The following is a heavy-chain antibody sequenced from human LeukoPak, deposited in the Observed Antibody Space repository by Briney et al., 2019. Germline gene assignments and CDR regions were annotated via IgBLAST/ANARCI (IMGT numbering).Heavy chain of an antibody. Sequence: ASVKVSCKASGYTFTDYYMHWVRQAPGQGLEWMGWINPNSGGTNYAQKFQGRVTMTRDTSISTAYMELSRLRSDDTAVYYCARVPAAPPYYMDVWGKGTTVTISS. CDR1: GYTFTDYY. V-gene: IGHV1-2*02. J-gene: IGHJ6*03. D-gene: IGHD2-2*01. CDR3: ARVPAAPPYYMDV. CDR2: INPNSGGT.